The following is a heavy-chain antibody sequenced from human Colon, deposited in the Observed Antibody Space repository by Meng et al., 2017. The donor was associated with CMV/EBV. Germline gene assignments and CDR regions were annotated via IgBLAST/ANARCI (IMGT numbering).Heavy chain of an antibody. CDR3: ARDGVQITIFGVDRYGMDV. J-gene: IGHJ6*02. CDR1: GSIRSNYN. V-gene: IGHV3-21*01. Sequence: GSFLKFSCAVSGSIRSNYNLYLVRQAPAKGLEWVSCISSTGHDMFYADSVKGRFTITTDNAKNTVYLEMNSLTAEDTAVYYCARDGVQITIFGVDRYGMDVWGQGTAVTVSS. D-gene: IGHD3-3*01. CDR2: ISSTGHDM.